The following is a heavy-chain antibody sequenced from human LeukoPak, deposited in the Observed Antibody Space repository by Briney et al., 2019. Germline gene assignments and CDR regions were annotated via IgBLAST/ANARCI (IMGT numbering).Heavy chain of an antibody. V-gene: IGHV3-11*04. J-gene: IGHJ6*02. D-gene: IGHD4-11*01. CDR1: GFTFSDYY. Sequence: GGSLRLSCAASGFTFSDYYMSWIRQAPGKGLEWVSYISSSGSTIYYADSVKGRFTISRDNAKNSLYLQMNSLRAEDTAVYYCARASTVTTPYYYYGMDVWGQGTTVTVSS. CDR3: ARASTVTTPYYYYGMDV. CDR2: ISSSGSTI.